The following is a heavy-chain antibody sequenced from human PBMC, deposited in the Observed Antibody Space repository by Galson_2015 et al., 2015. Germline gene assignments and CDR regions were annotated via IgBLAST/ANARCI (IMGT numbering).Heavy chain of an antibody. Sequence: SVKVSCKASGGTFSSYAISWVRQAPGQGLEWMGGIIPIFGTANYAQKFQGRVTITADESTSTAYMELSSLRSEDTAVYYCARPEKHYDFWSIWGQGTLVTVSS. D-gene: IGHD3-3*01. V-gene: IGHV1-69*13. J-gene: IGHJ4*02. CDR1: GGTFSSYA. CDR3: ARPEKHYDFWSI. CDR2: IIPIFGTA.